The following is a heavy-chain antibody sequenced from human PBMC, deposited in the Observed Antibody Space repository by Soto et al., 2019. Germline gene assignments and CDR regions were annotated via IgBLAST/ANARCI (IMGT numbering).Heavy chain of an antibody. CDR1: GYSFTTYD. D-gene: IGHD6-19*01. V-gene: IGHV1-8*01. CDR3: ARGRGWRDY. CDR2: MDPKNGNT. Sequence: QVQLVQSGAEVRKPGASVKVSCKASGYSFTTYDINWVRQAPGQGLEWMGWMDPKNGNTDYAQKFQGRISMTSNTSISTAYMELSGLRSEDTAGYYCARGRGWRDYWGQGTLVTVSS. J-gene: IGHJ4*02.